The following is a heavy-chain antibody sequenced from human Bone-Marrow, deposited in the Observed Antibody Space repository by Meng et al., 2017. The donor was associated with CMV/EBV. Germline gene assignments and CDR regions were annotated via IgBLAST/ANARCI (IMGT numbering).Heavy chain of an antibody. V-gene: IGHV4-39*07. D-gene: IGHD5-18*01. Sequence: SETLSLTCTVSGGSISSSSYYWGWIRQPPGKGLEWIGSIYYSGSTYYNPSLKSRVTISVDTSKNQFSLKLSSVTAADTAVYYCARDDPQIQLRDSDYYGMDVWGQGTTVTVSS. CDR1: GGSISSSSYY. CDR2: IYYSGST. CDR3: ARDDPQIQLRDSDYYGMDV. J-gene: IGHJ6*02.